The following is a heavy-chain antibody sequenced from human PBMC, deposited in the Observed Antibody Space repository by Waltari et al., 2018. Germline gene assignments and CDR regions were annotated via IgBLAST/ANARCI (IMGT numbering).Heavy chain of an antibody. J-gene: IGHJ4*02. Sequence: QVQLQQWGAGLLKPSETLSLTCAVYGGSFSGYYWSWIRPPPGKGLEWIGEINHSGSTNYNPSLKSRVTISVDTSKNQFSLKLSSVTAADTAVYYCARTRRRGGPRYYFDYWGQGTLVTVSS. CDR2: INHSGST. D-gene: IGHD3-10*01. V-gene: IGHV4-34*01. CDR1: GGSFSGYY. CDR3: ARTRRRGGPRYYFDY.